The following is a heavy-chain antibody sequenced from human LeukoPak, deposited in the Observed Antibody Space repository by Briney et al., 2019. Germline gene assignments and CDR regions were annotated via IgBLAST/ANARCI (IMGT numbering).Heavy chain of an antibody. J-gene: IGHJ4*02. CDR1: GFTFSSYG. V-gene: IGHV3-30*03. D-gene: IGHD2-2*01. CDR2: ISYDGSNK. CDR3: ARDLSVVVPAGYFNY. Sequence: GGSLRLSCAASGFTFSSYGMHWVRQTPGKGLEWVAVISYDGSNKYYVDSVKGRFTISRDNSKNTLHLQMNSLRAEDTAVYYCARDLSVVVPAGYFNYWGQGTLVTVSS.